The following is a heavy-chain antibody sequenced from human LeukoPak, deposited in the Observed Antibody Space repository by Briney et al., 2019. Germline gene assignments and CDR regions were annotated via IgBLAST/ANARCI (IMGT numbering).Heavy chain of an antibody. Sequence: GESLKISGKGSGYSFTSYWIGWVRQMPGKGLEWMGIIYPGDSDTRYSPSFQGKVTISADKSISTAYLQWSSLKASDTAMYYCARLRFPGAVGGDGSYYFDYWGQGTLVTVSS. CDR1: GYSFTSYW. CDR3: ARLRFPGAVGGDGSYYFDY. D-gene: IGHD5-24*01. J-gene: IGHJ4*02. V-gene: IGHV5-51*01. CDR2: IYPGDSDT.